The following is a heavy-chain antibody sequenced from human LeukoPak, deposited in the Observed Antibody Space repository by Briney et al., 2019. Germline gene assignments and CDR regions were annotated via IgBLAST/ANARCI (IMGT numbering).Heavy chain of an antibody. J-gene: IGHJ4*02. CDR2: INPSGGST. CDR1: GYAFTNYY. Sequence: GASVKVSCKASGYAFTNYYMNWVRQAPGQGLEWMGIINPSGGSTSYAQKFQGRVTVTRDTSTSTVYMEPSSLRSEDTAVYYCARIGSSHYFDFWGQGTLVTVSS. V-gene: IGHV1-46*01. CDR3: ARIGSSHYFDF. D-gene: IGHD2-2*01.